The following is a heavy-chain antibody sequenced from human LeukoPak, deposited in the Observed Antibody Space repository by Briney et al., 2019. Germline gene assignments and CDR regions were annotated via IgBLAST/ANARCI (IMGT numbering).Heavy chain of an antibody. J-gene: IGHJ6*03. Sequence: GGSLRLSCAASGFTFSDYYMSWIRQAPGKGLEWVSYISSSGSTIYYADSVKGRFTISRDNAKNSLYLQMNSLRAEDTAVYYCARCRIATPADYYNYYMDVWGKGTTVTVSS. CDR1: GFTFSDYY. CDR2: ISSSGSTI. V-gene: IGHV3-11*04. D-gene: IGHD1-26*01. CDR3: ARCRIATPADYYNYYMDV.